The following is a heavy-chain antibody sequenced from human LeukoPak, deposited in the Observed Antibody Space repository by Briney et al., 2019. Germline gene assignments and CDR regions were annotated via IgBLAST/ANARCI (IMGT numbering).Heavy chain of an antibody. CDR2: IIPIFGTA. CDR1: GGTFGSYA. V-gene: IGHV1-69*13. Sequence: SVKVSCKASGGTFGSYAISWVRQAPGQGLEWMGGIIPIFGTANYAQKFQGRVTITADESTSTAYMELSSLRSEDTAVYYCASPRYCSRGSCQYFDYWGQGTLVTVSS. CDR3: ASPRYCSRGSCQYFDY. D-gene: IGHD2-15*01. J-gene: IGHJ4*02.